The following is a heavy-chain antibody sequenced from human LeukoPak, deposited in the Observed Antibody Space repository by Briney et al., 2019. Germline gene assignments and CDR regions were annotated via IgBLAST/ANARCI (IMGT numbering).Heavy chain of an antibody. CDR3: ARDNWNYDHYFDS. D-gene: IGHD1-7*01. J-gene: IGHJ4*02. V-gene: IGHV3-69-1*01. CDR1: GFTFSDYG. CDR2: IGTSSTI. Sequence: GGSLRLSCAASGFTFSDYGINWVRQAPGKGLEWVSYIGTSSTIFYADSVKGRFTISRDNAKNTLYLQMNSLRAEDTAVYYCARDNWNYDHYFDSWGQGTLVTVSS.